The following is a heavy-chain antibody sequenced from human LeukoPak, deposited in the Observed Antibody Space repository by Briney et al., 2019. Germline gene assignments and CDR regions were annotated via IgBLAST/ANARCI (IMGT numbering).Heavy chain of an antibody. CDR2: SSGSGSIT. CDR3: AKDLSSGYYDAFDI. Sequence: GGSLRLSCVASGFSFSTYGMTWVRQAPGKGLEWVSASSGSGSITDYADSAKGRFTISRDNSNNTLYLQMNSLRAEDTAGYYCAKDLSSGYYDAFDIWGQGTMVTVSS. V-gene: IGHV3-23*01. D-gene: IGHD3-22*01. CDR1: GFSFSTYG. J-gene: IGHJ3*02.